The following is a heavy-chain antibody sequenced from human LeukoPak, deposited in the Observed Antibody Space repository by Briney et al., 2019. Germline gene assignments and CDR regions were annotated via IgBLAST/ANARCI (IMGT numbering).Heavy chain of an antibody. V-gene: IGHV3-48*03. CDR2: ISSSGSTI. J-gene: IGHJ6*04. CDR3: ARDRYYYYGMDV. Sequence: GGSLTLSCAASGFTFSSYEMNWLRQAPGKGLEWVSYISSSGSTIYYADSVKGRFTISRDNAKNSLYLQMNSLRAEDTAVYYCARDRYYYYGMDVWGKGTTVTVSS. CDR1: GFTFSSYE.